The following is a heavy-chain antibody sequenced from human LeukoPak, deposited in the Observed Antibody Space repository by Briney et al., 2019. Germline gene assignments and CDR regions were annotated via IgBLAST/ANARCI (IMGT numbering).Heavy chain of an antibody. J-gene: IGHJ4*02. CDR1: GFSLRNHG. V-gene: IGHV3-30*18. CDR3: AKDVRFLEWSLDS. Sequence: GGSLRLSCAASGFSLRNHGMHWVRQAPGRGLEWMAFMSYEGSNKYYAESVKGRFSISRDNSKNTMYLQMNSLKTEDTGVYHCAKDVRFLEWSLDSWGQGTQVIVSA. D-gene: IGHD3-3*01. CDR2: MSYEGSNK.